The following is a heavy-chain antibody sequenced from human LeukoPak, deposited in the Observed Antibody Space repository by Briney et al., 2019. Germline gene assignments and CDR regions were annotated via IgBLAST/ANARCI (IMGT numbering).Heavy chain of an antibody. CDR1: GYTFTSYD. J-gene: IGHJ5*02. CDR2: MNPNSGNT. D-gene: IGHD3-10*01. CDR3: ARGFGSYGSGSGLVGA. V-gene: IGHV1-8*03. Sequence: ASVKVSCKASGYTFTSYDINWVRQATGQGLEWMGWMNPNSGNTGYAQKFQGRVTITRNTSISTAYMELSSLRSEDTAVYYCARGFGSYGSGSGLVGAWGQGTLVTVSS.